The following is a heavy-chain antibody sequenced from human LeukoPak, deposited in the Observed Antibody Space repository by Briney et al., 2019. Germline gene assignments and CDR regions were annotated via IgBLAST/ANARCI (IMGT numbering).Heavy chain of an antibody. CDR1: GGTFSSYA. Sequence: SVKVSCKASGGTFSSYAISWVRQASGQGLEWMGGIIPIFGTANYAQKFQGRVTITTDESTSTAYMELSSLRSEDTAVYYCALEEMATIEGAFDIWGQGTMVTVSS. V-gene: IGHV1-69*05. CDR2: IIPIFGTA. CDR3: ALEEMATIEGAFDI. D-gene: IGHD5-24*01. J-gene: IGHJ3*02.